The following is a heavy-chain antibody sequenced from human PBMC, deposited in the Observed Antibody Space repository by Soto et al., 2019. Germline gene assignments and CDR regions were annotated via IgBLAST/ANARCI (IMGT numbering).Heavy chain of an antibody. Sequence: GGSLRLSCAASGFTFSSYAMHWVRQAPGKGLEWVAVISYDGSNKYYADSVKGRFTISRDNSKNTLYLQMNSLRAEDTAVYYCARDPYDSSGYYWGQGTLVTAPQ. D-gene: IGHD3-22*01. J-gene: IGHJ4*02. CDR3: ARDPYDSSGYY. CDR2: ISYDGSNK. V-gene: IGHV3-30-3*01. CDR1: GFTFSSYA.